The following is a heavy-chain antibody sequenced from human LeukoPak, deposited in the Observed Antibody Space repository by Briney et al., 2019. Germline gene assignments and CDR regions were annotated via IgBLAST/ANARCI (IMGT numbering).Heavy chain of an antibody. CDR3: ARHVVAVGFDY. V-gene: IGHV3-7*01. J-gene: IGHJ4*02. Sequence: GGSLRLSCVASGFTYSHYGMNWVRQAPGKGLEWVANIKQDGSEKYYVDSVKGRFTISRDNAQNSLYLQMSSLRAEDTAVYYCARHVVAVGFDYWGQGTLVTVSS. CDR2: IKQDGSEK. CDR1: GFTYSHYG. D-gene: IGHD3-22*01.